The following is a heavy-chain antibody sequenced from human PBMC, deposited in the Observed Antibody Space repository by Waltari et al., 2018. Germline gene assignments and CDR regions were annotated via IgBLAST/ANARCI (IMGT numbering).Heavy chain of an antibody. V-gene: IGHV3-23*01. D-gene: IGHD3-9*01. CDR3: AKGDDILTGYFDY. CDR2: ISGSGGST. J-gene: IGHJ4*02. CDR1: GFTFSSYA. Sequence: EVQLLESGGGLVQPGGSLRLSCAASGFTFSSYAMSWVRQAPGKGREWVSAISGSGGSTYYADSVKGRFTISRDNSKNTLYLQMNSLRAEDTAVYYCAKGDDILTGYFDYWGQGTLVTVSS.